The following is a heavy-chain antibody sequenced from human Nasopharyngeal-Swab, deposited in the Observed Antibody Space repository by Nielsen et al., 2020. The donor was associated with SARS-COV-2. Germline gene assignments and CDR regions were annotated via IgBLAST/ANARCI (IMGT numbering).Heavy chain of an antibody. D-gene: IGHD3-22*01. CDR2: IYYSGST. V-gene: IGHV4-59*02. CDR1: GVSVNGDY. J-gene: IGHJ4*02. Sequence: SETLSLTCTVSGVSVNGDYWSWIRQPPGKGLEWIGYIYYSGSTNYNPSLKSRVTISVDTSKNQFSLKLSSVTAADTAVYYCARDRKAYYDSSGFDYWGQGTLVTVSS. CDR3: ARDRKAYYDSSGFDY.